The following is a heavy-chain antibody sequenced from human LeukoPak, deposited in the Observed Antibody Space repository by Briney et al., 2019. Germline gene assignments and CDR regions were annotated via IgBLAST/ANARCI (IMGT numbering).Heavy chain of an antibody. D-gene: IGHD3-16*01. CDR3: ARGGGFHSPAGI. Sequence: SETLSLTCTVSGGSISSFYWSWIRQSPGKGLEWIGYISYTGNTNYNPSLRSRVTISVDTSKNQFSLKLSSVTAADTAVYYCARGGGFHSPAGIWGQGTMVTVSS. V-gene: IGHV4-59*08. CDR2: ISYTGNT. CDR1: GGSISSFY. J-gene: IGHJ3*02.